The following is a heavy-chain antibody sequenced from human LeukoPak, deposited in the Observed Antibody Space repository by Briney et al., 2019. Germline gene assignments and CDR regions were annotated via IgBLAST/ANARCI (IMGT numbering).Heavy chain of an antibody. Sequence: SGGSLRLSCAASGFTVSSNYMSWVRQAPGKGLEWVSVIYSGGSTYYADSVKGRFTISRDDSKNTLYLQMNSLRAEDTAAYYCAKGYYFDILSGYSSLDSWGQGTLVTVSS. J-gene: IGHJ4*02. CDR1: GFTVSSNY. CDR3: AKGYYFDILSGYSSLDS. V-gene: IGHV3-66*01. CDR2: IYSGGST. D-gene: IGHD3-9*01.